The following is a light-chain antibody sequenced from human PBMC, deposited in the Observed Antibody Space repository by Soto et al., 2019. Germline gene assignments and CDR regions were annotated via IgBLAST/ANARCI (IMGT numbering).Light chain of an antibody. CDR3: QQYYSYPT. CDR2: AAS. J-gene: IGKJ4*01. Sequence: AIRMTQSPSSFSASTGDRVTITCRASQGISSDLAWYQQKPGKAPKLLIYAASTLQSGVPSRFSGSGSGTDFSLTISCLQSEDFATYYCQQYYSYPTFGGGTKVEIK. V-gene: IGKV1-8*01. CDR1: QGISSD.